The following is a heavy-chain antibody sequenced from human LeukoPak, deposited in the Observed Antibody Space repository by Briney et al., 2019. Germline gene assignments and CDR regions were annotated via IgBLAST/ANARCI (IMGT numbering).Heavy chain of an antibody. V-gene: IGHV4-38-2*02. Sequence: PSETLSLTCTVSGYSISSGYYWGWIRQPPGKGLEWIGSIYHSGSTYYNPSLKSRVTISVDTSKNQFSLKLSSVTAADTAVYYCAREGGRSSGSFRYWGQGTLVTVSS. D-gene: IGHD6-19*01. CDR3: AREGGRSSGSFRY. CDR1: GYSISSGYY. CDR2: IYHSGST. J-gene: IGHJ4*02.